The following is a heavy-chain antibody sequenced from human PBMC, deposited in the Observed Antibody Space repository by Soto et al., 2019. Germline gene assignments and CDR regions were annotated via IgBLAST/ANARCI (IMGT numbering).Heavy chain of an antibody. Sequence: ASVKVSCKASGYTFTSYGISWVRQAPGQGLEWMGWISAYNGNTNYAQKLQGRVTMTTDTSTSTAYMELRSLRSDDTAVYYCARDEPLWVTIFGVDNGYYYYYYGMDVWGQGTTVTVSS. CDR3: ARDEPLWVTIFGVDNGYYYYYYGMDV. CDR2: ISAYNGNT. CDR1: GYTFTSYG. D-gene: IGHD3-3*01. V-gene: IGHV1-18*01. J-gene: IGHJ6*02.